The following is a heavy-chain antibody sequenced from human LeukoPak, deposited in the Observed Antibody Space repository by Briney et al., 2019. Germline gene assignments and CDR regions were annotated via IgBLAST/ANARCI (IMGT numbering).Heavy chain of an antibody. V-gene: IGHV3-74*03. J-gene: IGHJ4*02. CDR2: ITDDATT. D-gene: IGHD1-26*01. CDR3: VRDRVGPDY. CDR1: GFTFSSSHW. Sequence: GGSLRLSCTASGFTFSSSHWLTWVRQAPGTGLVWVSRITDDATTTYADSVRGRFTISRDNAKNILYLQMNSLRAEDTAVYYCVRDRVGPDYWGQGTLVTVSS.